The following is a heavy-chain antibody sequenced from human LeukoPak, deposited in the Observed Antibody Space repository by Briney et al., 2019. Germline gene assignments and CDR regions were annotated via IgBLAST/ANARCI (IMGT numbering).Heavy chain of an antibody. CDR1: GYTFISYD. CDR3: ARGGYYDSSGYSYPYYFDY. J-gene: IGHJ4*02. CDR2: INPNSGGT. Sequence: ASVKVSCKASGYTFISYDINWVRRATGQGLEWMGWINPNSGGTNYAQKFQGRVTMTRDTSISTAYMELSRLRSDDTAVYYCARGGYYDSSGYSYPYYFDYWGQGTLVTVSS. D-gene: IGHD3-22*01. V-gene: IGHV1-2*02.